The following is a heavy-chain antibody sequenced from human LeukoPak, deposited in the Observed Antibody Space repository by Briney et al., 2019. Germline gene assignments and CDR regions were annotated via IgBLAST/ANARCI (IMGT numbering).Heavy chain of an antibody. V-gene: IGHV3-21*01. CDR1: GFTFSSYS. J-gene: IGHJ4*02. CDR3: ARETDTAMHYFDY. Sequence: GGSLRLSCAASGFTFSSYSMNWVRQAPGKGLEWVSSISSSSSYIYYADSVKGRFTISRDNAKNSLYLQMNSLRAEDTAVYYCARETDTAMHYFDYWGQGTLVTVSP. D-gene: IGHD5-18*01. CDR2: ISSSSSYI.